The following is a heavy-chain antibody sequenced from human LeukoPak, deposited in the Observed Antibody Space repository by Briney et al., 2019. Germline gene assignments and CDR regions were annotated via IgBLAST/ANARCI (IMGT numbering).Heavy chain of an antibody. D-gene: IGHD2-15*01. J-gene: IGHJ4*02. Sequence: GGPLRLSCAASGFTFNNFAMHWFPRAPGRGREGVAFIRLDESNKYYADSVKGRFTISRDNSKNTVYLQMNSLSAEDTAVYYCAKDNGSPSLVVVLVATAPDYWGQGTLVTVSS. CDR1: GFTFNNFA. V-gene: IGHV3-30*02. CDR2: IRLDESNK. CDR3: AKDNGSPSLVVVLVATAPDY.